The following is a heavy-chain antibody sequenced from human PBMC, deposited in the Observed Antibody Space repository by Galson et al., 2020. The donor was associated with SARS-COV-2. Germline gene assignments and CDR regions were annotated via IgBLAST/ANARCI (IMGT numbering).Heavy chain of an antibody. V-gene: IGHV3-53*01. J-gene: IGHJ4*02. Sequence: GESLKISCAASGFTVSSNYMSWVRQAPGKGLEWVSVIYSGGSTYYADSVKGRFTISRDNSKNTLYLQMNSLRAEDTAVYYCARVPPLTVWDDYWGQGTLVTVSS. CDR1: GFTVSSNY. CDR2: IYSGGST. CDR3: ARVPPLTVWDDY. D-gene: IGHD4-17*01.